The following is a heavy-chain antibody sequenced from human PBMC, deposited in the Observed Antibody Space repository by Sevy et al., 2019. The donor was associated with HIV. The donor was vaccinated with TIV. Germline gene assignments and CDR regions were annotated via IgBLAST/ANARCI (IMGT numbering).Heavy chain of an antibody. CDR2: ISASGGST. CDR1: GIIFKSYV. V-gene: IGHV3-23*01. CDR3: AGAGVGAKGFDY. Sequence: GGSLRLSCAASGIIFKSYVMSWVRQAPGKGLEWLSGISASGGSTYYADSVKGRFTISRDNFKRTLYLQMNILGAEDTAVYYCAGAGVGAKGFDYWGQGTLVTVSS. J-gene: IGHJ4*02. D-gene: IGHD1-26*01.